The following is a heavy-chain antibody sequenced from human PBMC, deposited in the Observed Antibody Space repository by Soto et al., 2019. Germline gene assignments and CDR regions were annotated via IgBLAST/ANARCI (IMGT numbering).Heavy chain of an antibody. CDR1: GGTISTNV. J-gene: IGHJ4*02. CDR2: IMPIFAAP. CDR3: ATVARYCSGGSCYPDD. V-gene: IGHV1-69*06. D-gene: IGHD2-15*01. Sequence: QVQLMQSGAEVKKPGSSVKVSCKASGGTISTNVISWVRQAPGQGLEWMGEIMPIFAAPNNAQKFQGRLTITADTPTTTVSMELSSLASEDTAVYFCATVARYCSGGSCYPDDWGQGTLVIVSS.